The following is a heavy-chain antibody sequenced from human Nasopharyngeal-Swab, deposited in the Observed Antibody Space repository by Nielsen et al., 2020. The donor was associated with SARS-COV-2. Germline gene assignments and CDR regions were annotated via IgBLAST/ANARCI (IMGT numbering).Heavy chain of an antibody. CDR2: TEIGGIT. J-gene: IGHJ1*01. D-gene: IGHD2-8*01. CDR3: ARDLGGGYCTTINCLGS. CDR1: GFTFSSFG. V-gene: IGHV3-53*01. Sequence: GESLKISCAASGFTFSSFGMHWVRQAPGKGLEWVSVTEIGGITHYADSVKGRFTISRDSSTNTLYLQMNSLRVEDTAVYYCARDLGGGYCTTINCLGSWGQGTLVTVSS.